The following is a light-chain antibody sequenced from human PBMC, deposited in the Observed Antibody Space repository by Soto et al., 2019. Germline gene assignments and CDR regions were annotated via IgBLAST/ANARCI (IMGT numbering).Light chain of an antibody. Sequence: EIVMTQSPATLSVSPGERATLSCRASQSVSTNLAWYQQKPGQAPRLLIYGASTRATGIPARFSGSGSGTEFTLTISSLQSEDFAVYYCQHYNNWPPWTFGNGTKVEIK. J-gene: IGKJ1*01. CDR2: GAS. CDR1: QSVSTN. CDR3: QHYNNWPPWT. V-gene: IGKV3-15*01.